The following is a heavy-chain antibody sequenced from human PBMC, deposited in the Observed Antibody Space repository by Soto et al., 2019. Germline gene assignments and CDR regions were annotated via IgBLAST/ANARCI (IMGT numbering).Heavy chain of an antibody. CDR2: ISGSGGST. Sequence: QAGGSLRLSCAASGFTFSSFAMSWVRQAPGKGLEWVSAISGSGGSTYYANSVKGRFTISRDNSKNTLYLQMNSLRAEDTAVYYCAKAPSRNDVYFDYWGQGTLVTVSS. CDR1: GFTFSSFA. J-gene: IGHJ4*02. CDR3: AKAPSRNDVYFDY. V-gene: IGHV3-23*01. D-gene: IGHD1-1*01.